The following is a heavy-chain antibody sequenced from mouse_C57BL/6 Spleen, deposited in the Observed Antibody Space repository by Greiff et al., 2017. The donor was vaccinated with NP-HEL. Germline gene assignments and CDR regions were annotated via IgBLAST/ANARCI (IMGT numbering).Heavy chain of an antibody. V-gene: IGHV1-81*01. J-gene: IGHJ2*01. CDR3: ASGDIYDCYYDY. CDR2: IYPRSGNT. D-gene: IGHD2-3*01. CDR1: GYTFTSYG. Sequence: QVQLQQSGAELARPGASVKLSCKASGYTFTSYGISWVKQRTGQGLEWIGEIYPRSGNTYYNEKFKGKATLNADKSSSTAYMELRSLTSYDSAVYCCASGDIYDCYYDYWGQGTTLTVSS.